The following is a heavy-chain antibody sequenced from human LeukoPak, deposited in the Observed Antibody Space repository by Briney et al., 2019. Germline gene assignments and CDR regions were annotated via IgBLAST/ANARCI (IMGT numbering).Heavy chain of an antibody. J-gene: IGHJ5*01. D-gene: IGHD1-26*01. CDR1: GFTFDDYG. CDR2: NWDGITT. Sequence: GGSLRFSCAIYGFTFDDYGMHWVRQLPGKGLEWVSSNWDGITTAYADSVKGRFTISRDNAKNSLYLQMNSVRAEDTALYYCARGGRDSNWFDSWGQGTLVTVSS. CDR3: ARGGRDSNWFDS. V-gene: IGHV3-20*04.